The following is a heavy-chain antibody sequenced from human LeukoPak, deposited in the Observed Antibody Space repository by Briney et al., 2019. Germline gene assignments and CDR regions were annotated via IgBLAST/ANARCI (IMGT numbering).Heavy chain of an antibody. V-gene: IGHV1-69*13. D-gene: IGHD4-17*01. CDR1: GGTFSSYA. CDR2: IIPIFGTA. Sequence: SVKVSCKASGGTFSSYAISWVRQAPGQGLEWMGGIIPIFGTANYAQKFQGRVTITADESTSTAYMELSSLRSEDTAVYYCASADYGEYYYYYHGMDVWGQGTTVTVSS. J-gene: IGHJ6*02. CDR3: ASADYGEYYYYYHGMDV.